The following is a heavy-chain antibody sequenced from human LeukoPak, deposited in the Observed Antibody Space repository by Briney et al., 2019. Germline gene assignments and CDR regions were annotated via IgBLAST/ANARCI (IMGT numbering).Heavy chain of an antibody. CDR1: GFTFSSYA. Sequence: PGGSLRLSCAASGFTFSSYAMSWVRQAPGKGLEWVSAISGSGGSTYYADSVKGRFTISRDNSKNTLYLQMNSLRAGDTAVYYCARDHSAAATRPYWGQGTLVTVSS. D-gene: IGHD6-13*01. CDR2: ISGSGGST. J-gene: IGHJ4*02. V-gene: IGHV3-23*01. CDR3: ARDHSAAATRPY.